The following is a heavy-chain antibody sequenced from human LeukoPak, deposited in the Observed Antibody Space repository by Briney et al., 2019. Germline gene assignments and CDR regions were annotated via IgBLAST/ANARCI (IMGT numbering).Heavy chain of an antibody. J-gene: IGHJ4*02. V-gene: IGHV5-51*01. D-gene: IGHD3-9*01. CDR3: ARFPPSDLTGLYYFDY. CDR1: GYSFTSYW. Sequence: GESLKISCKGSGYSFTSYWIGWVRQMPGKGLEWMGIIYPGVSDTRYSPSFQGQVTISADKSISTAYLQWSSLKASDTAMYYCARFPPSDLTGLYYFDYWGQGTLVTVSS. CDR2: IYPGVSDT.